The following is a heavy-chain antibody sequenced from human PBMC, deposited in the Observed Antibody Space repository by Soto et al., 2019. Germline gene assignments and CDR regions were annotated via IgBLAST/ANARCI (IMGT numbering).Heavy chain of an antibody. V-gene: IGHV4-59*01. CDR3: ARVRADYYDSSGPPGWFDP. CDR2: IYYSGST. J-gene: IGHJ5*02. CDR1: GGSISSYY. D-gene: IGHD3-22*01. Sequence: SETLSLTCTVSGGSISSYYWSWIRQPPGKGLEWIGYIYYSGSTNYNPSLKSRVTISVDTSKNQFSLKLSSVTAADTAVYYCARVRADYYDSSGPPGWFDPWGQGTPVTVSS.